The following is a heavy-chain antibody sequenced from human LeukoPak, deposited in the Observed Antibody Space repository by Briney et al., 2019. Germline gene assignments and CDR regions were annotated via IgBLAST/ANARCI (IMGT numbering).Heavy chain of an antibody. Sequence: GGSLRLSCAASGFTFSSYEMNWVRQAPGKGLEWVSYISSSGSTIYYADSVKGRFTISRDNAKNSLYLQMNSLRAEDTAVYYCARAGWYGDYDYWGQGTLVTVSS. V-gene: IGHV3-48*03. D-gene: IGHD4-17*01. CDR3: ARAGWYGDYDY. CDR2: ISSSGSTI. J-gene: IGHJ4*02. CDR1: GFTFSSYE.